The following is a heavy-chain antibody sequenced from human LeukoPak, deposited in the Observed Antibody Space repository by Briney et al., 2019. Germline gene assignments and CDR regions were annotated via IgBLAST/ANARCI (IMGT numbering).Heavy chain of an antibody. V-gene: IGHV1-69-2*01. J-gene: IGHJ4*02. CDR2: IDPADGKT. CDR1: GYPFSDYY. Sequence: VKISCKASGYPFSDYYIHWLQQAPGKGLEWMGRIDPADGKTTYAENFQGRVTFTADTSTYTIYMELNSLTLADRAVYFCARDHEERGPYLDLWGQGPQCIVSS. CDR3: ARDHEERGPYLDL. D-gene: IGHD3-10*01.